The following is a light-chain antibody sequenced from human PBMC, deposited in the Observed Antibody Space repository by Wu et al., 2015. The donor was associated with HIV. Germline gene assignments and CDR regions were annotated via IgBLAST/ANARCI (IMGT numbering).Light chain of an antibody. J-gene: IGKJ2*04. CDR2: AAS. Sequence: DIQMTQSPSSLSASVGDRVTITCRASQSITNYLNWYQQKPGKAPNLLIYAASSLHSGVPSRFSGSGSGTDFTLTISSLQPEDFATYYCQQSYSTLWSFGQGTKLEIK. CDR1: QSITNY. CDR3: QQSYSTLWS. V-gene: IGKV1-39*01.